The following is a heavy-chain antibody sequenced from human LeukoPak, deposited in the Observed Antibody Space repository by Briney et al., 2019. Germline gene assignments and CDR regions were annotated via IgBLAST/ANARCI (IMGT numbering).Heavy chain of an antibody. V-gene: IGHV3-11*01. CDR1: GFTFSDYY. D-gene: IGHD3-22*01. CDR3: ARDWAYYYESSGYYYNY. J-gene: IGHJ4*02. CDR2: INSGGTTI. Sequence: GGSLRLSCAASGFTFSDYYMSWIRQAPGKGLEWVSYINSGGTTIYYADSVKGRFTISRDNAKNSLYLQMNSLRAEDTVVYYCARDWAYYYESSGYYYNYWGQGTLVTVSS.